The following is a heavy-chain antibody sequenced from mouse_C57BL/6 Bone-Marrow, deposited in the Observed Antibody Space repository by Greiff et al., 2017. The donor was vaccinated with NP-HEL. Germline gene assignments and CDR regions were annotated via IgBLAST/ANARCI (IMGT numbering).Heavy chain of an antibody. J-gene: IGHJ4*01. V-gene: IGHV1-81*01. CDR1: GYTFTSYG. D-gene: IGHD1-1*01. Sequence: VQLKESGAELARPGASVKLSCKASGYTFTSYGISWVKQRTGQGLEWIGEIYPRSGNTYYNEKFKGKATLTADKSSSTAYMELRSLTSEDSAVYFCASYSYAMDYWGQGTSVTVSS. CDR3: ASYSYAMDY. CDR2: IYPRSGNT.